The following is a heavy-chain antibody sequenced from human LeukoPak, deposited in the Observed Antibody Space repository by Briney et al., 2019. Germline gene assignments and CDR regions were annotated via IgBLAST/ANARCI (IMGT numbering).Heavy chain of an antibody. Sequence: TPSETLSLACTVSGDSISSFYWSWIRQPPGKGLEWIGSIYYSGSTYYNPSLKSRVTISVDTSKNQFSLKLSSVTAADTAVFYCARHGGGLLRQQRGGYFDYWGQGTPVTVSS. J-gene: IGHJ4*02. CDR3: ARHGGGLLRQQRGGYFDY. D-gene: IGHD6-13*01. CDR1: GDSISSFY. CDR2: IYYSGST. V-gene: IGHV4-59*05.